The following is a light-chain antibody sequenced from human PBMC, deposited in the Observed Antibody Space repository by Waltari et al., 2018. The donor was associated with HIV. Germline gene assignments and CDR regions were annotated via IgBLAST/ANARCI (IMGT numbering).Light chain of an antibody. CDR3: SSYTSSTLWV. J-gene: IGLJ1*01. Sequence: QSALTQPASVSGSPGQSITISCTGTSSDVGGYNYVSWYQQHPGKAPKLMIYEVSNLPSGVSNRFSCSKSGNTASLTISGLQAEDEADYYCSSYTSSTLWVFGTGTKVTVL. V-gene: IGLV2-14*01. CDR1: SSDVGGYNY. CDR2: EVS.